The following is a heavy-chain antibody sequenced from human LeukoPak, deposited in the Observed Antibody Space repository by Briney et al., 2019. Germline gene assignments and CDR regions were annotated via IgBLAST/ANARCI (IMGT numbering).Heavy chain of an antibody. Sequence: SGGSLRLSCAASGFTVSSSYMSWVRQAPGKGLEWVSVIRSDGTTAYADSVKDRFTISRDTSRNTLYLQMNSLRAEDTAVYYCAKDLRGSSGWYKEGAFDIWGQGTMVTVSS. CDR3: AKDLRGSSGWYKEGAFDI. J-gene: IGHJ3*02. V-gene: IGHV3-53*01. D-gene: IGHD6-19*01. CDR2: IRSDGTT. CDR1: GFTVSSSY.